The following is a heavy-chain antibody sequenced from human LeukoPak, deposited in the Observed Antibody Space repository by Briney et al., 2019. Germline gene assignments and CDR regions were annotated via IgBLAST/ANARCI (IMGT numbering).Heavy chain of an antibody. CDR1: GGSISSSSYY. V-gene: IGHV4-39*01. Sequence: SETLSLTCTVSGGSISSSSYYWGWIRQPPGKGLEWIGSINFSGSTSYNPSPKSRVTMSVDTSKDQFSLKLSSVTAADTAVYYCARWGDSEAYGSVSYDKYYFDYCGQGNLVTVSS. J-gene: IGHJ4*02. D-gene: IGHD3-10*01. CDR2: INFSGST. CDR3: ARWGDSEAYGSVSYDKYYFDY.